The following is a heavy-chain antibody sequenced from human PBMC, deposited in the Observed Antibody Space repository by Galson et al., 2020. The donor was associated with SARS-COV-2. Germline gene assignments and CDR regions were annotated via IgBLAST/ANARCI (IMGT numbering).Heavy chain of an antibody. CDR2: TYWDEDK. CDR1: GFSLSTSGVG. Sequence: SGPTLAKPTQTLTLTCTFPGFSLSTSGVGVGWIPQPPGKALEWLPLTYWDEDKRHSPSLKRRPTITKDTSKNQVVLTMTNLDPVDTATNYCAHTNPPYYYDSGGYDYWNWCYFDYGGQGTLVAVCS. D-gene: IGHD3-22*01. V-gene: IGHV2-5*02. J-gene: IGHJ4*02. CDR3: AHTNPPYYYDSGGYDYWNWCYFDY.